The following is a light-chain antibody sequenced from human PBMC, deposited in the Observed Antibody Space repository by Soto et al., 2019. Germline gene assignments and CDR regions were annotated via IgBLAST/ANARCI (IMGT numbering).Light chain of an antibody. CDR2: TAS. CDR1: QGVGTF. CDR3: QQYSTYPRP. Sequence: DIRLTQSPSSLSASVGDRVTITCRASQGVGTFLAWYQHKPGKAPKSLIKTASTLQSGVPSRFSGSGSGTDFTLTISSLQPEDFATYYCQQYSTYPRPLGQGTRVDLK. V-gene: IGKV1D-16*01. J-gene: IGKJ5*01.